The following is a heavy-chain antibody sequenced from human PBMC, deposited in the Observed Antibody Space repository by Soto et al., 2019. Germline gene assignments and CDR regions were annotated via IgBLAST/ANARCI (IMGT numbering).Heavy chain of an antibody. CDR2: IRSKAYGGTT. J-gene: IGHJ4*02. CDR3: TRSLGIAVALDY. D-gene: IGHD6-19*01. V-gene: IGHV3-49*03. Sequence: GGSLRLSCTASGFTFGDYAMSWFRPAPGKGLEWVGFIRSKAYGGTTEYAASVKGRFTISRDDSKSIAYLQMNSLKTEDTAVYYCTRSLGIAVALDYWGQGTLVTVSS. CDR1: GFTFGDYA.